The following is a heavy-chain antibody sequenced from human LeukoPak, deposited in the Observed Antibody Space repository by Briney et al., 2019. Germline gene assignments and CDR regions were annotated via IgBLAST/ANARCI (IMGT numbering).Heavy chain of an antibody. Sequence: GASVKVSCKASGFTFTAYHMHWVRQAPGQGLEWMGWINPNSGGTNYAQKFQGRVTMTRDTSISTAYMELSGLRSDDTAVYYCAGGPHWDPHFDYWGQGTLVTVSS. D-gene: IGHD7-27*01. J-gene: IGHJ4*02. V-gene: IGHV1-2*02. CDR2: INPNSGGT. CDR1: GFTFTAYH. CDR3: AGGPHWDPHFDY.